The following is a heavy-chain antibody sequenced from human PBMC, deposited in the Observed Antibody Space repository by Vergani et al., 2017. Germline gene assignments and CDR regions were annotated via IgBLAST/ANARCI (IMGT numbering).Heavy chain of an antibody. D-gene: IGHD2-15*01. CDR1: GFTFSSYS. CDR2: INSSSSTI. Sequence: EVQLVESGGGLVQPGGSLRLSCAASGFTFSSYSMNWVRQAPGKGLEWVSYINSSSSTIYYADSVKGRFTISRDNAKNSLYLQMNSLRAEDTAVYYCARDGGYCSXGSCRNYYYYGMDVWGQGTTVTVSS. V-gene: IGHV3-48*01. CDR3: ARDGGYCSXGSCRNYYYYGMDV. J-gene: IGHJ6*02.